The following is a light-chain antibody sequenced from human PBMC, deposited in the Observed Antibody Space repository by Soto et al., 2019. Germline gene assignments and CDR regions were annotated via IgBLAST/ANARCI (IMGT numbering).Light chain of an antibody. CDR2: KAS. Sequence: DIPMTQSPSTPSPSLGDRVTITCRASQTISSWLAWYQQKPGKAPKLLIYKASTLKSGVPSRFSGSGSGTEFTLTISSLQPDDFATYYCQHYNSYSEAFGQGTKVDIK. CDR3: QHYNSYSEA. J-gene: IGKJ1*01. CDR1: QTISSW. V-gene: IGKV1-5*03.